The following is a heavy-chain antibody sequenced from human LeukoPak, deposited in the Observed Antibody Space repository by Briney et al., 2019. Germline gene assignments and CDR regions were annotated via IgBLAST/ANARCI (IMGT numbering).Heavy chain of an antibody. V-gene: IGHV1-2*02. CDR3: ARQDSYGYNDAFDI. CDR2: INPNSGGT. Sequence: ASVKVSCKASGDTFTGYYMHWVRQAPGQGLEWMGWINPNSGGTNYAQKFQGRVTMTRDTSISTAYMELSRLRSDDTAVYYCARQDSYGYNDAFDIWGQGTMVTVSS. CDR1: GDTFTGYY. D-gene: IGHD5-18*01. J-gene: IGHJ3*02.